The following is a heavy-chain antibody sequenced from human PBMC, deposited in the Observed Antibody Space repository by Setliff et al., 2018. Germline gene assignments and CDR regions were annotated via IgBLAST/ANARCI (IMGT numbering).Heavy chain of an antibody. J-gene: IGHJ6*02. D-gene: IGHD3-3*01. V-gene: IGHV3-23*03. Sequence: PGGSLRLSCVVSGFTFSSYAMSWVRQAPGKGLEWVALLYGDNKIDFADSVKGRFTISTDNSKNTLYLQMNSLTAEDTAVYYCARDRPGPSFGGMDVWGQGTTVTVSS. CDR2: LYGDNKI. CDR3: ARDRPGPSFGGMDV. CDR1: GFTFSSYA.